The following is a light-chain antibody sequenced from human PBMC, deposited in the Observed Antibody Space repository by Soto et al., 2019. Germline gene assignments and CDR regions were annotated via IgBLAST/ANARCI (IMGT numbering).Light chain of an antibody. V-gene: IGLV2-14*01. CDR3: SSYTSGAIPHYV. CDR2: EVS. CDR1: ISDY. Sequence: QSALTQPASVSGSPGQSITISCTGTISDYVSWYQQHPGKAPKLMIYEVSNRPSGVSARFSGSKSGNTASLTISGLQAEDEAAYYCSSYTSGAIPHYVFATGTKVTVL. J-gene: IGLJ1*01.